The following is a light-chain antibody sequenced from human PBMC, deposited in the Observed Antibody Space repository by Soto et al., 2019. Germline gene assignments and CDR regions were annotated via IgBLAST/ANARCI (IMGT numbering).Light chain of an antibody. CDR2: DAS. Sequence: DIQMTQSPSTLSASVGDRVTITCRASQSISRSLAWYQQKPGKAPNLLIYDASSLESGVPSRFSGSGFGTEFPLTISSLQPDDFATYYCQDYDSYFLTFGPGTTVDIK. V-gene: IGKV1-5*01. J-gene: IGKJ3*01. CDR1: QSISRS. CDR3: QDYDSYFLT.